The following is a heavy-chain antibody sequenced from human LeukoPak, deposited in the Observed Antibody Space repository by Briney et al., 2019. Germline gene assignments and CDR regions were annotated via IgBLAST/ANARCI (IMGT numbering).Heavy chain of an antibody. CDR1: RYSISSGHY. J-gene: IGHJ6*03. D-gene: IGHD3-3*01. V-gene: IGHV4-38-2*01. Sequence: PSEPLSLTCAVSRYSISSGHYWGWLRQPPGKGLEWIGSIYHSGSTSYNPSLKSRVTISVDTSKNQFSLKLSSVTAADTAVYYCARVLYYYSYMDVWGKGTPVTVSS. CDR3: ARVLYYYSYMDV. CDR2: IYHSGST.